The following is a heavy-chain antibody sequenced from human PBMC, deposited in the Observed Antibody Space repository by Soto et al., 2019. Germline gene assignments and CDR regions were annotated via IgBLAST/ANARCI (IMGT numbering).Heavy chain of an antibody. Sequence: GASVKVSCKASGGTFSSYAISWVRQAPGQGLEWMGGIIPIFGTANYAQKFQGRVTITADESTSTAYMELSSLRSEDTAVYYCARDRKQLVQSVYYYGMDVWGQGTTVTVSS. CDR3: ARDRKQLVQSVYYYGMDV. D-gene: IGHD6-6*01. CDR2: IIPIFGTA. V-gene: IGHV1-69*13. CDR1: GGTFSSYA. J-gene: IGHJ6*02.